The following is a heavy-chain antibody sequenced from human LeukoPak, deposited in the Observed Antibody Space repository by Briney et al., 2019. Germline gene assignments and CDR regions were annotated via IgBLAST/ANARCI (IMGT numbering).Heavy chain of an antibody. D-gene: IGHD3-22*01. Sequence: PSGTLSLTCGVSGGSISSSDWWSWVRQPPGKGLEWIGYIYYSGSTNYNPSLKSRVTISVDTSKNQFSLKLSSVTAADTAVYYCATVENYYDSSGYLSEYFQHWGQGTLVTVSS. V-gene: IGHV4-4*02. CDR3: ATVENYYDSSGYLSEYFQH. CDR1: GGSISSSDW. CDR2: IYYSGST. J-gene: IGHJ1*01.